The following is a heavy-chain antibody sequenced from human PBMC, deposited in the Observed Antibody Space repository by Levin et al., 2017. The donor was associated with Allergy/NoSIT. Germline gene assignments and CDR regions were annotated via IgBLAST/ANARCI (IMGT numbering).Heavy chain of an antibody. CDR3: ARDRYGDYAYDY. J-gene: IGHJ4*02. D-gene: IGHD4-17*01. Sequence: AGGSLRLSCAASGFTFTSYSMNWVRQAPGKGLEWVSSISSSTSYIYYADSVKGRFTISRDNAQNSLYLQMNSLRAEDTAVYYCARDRYGDYAYDYWGQGTLVTVSS. CDR1: GFTFTSYS. V-gene: IGHV3-21*01. CDR2: ISSSTSYI.